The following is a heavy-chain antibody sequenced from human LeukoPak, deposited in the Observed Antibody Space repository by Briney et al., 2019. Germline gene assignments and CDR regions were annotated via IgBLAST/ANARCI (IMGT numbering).Heavy chain of an antibody. CDR2: IYTSGST. CDR3: ARLHYDFWSGNYYHNWIDP. CDR1: GGSISSYY. D-gene: IGHD3-3*01. V-gene: IGHV4-4*07. Sequence: SETLSLTCTVSGGSISSYYWSWIRQPAGKGLEWIGRIYTSGSTNYNPSLKSRVIISVDKSKSQFSLKLSSVTAADTAVYYCARLHYDFWSGNYYHNWIDPWGQGTLVTVSS. J-gene: IGHJ5*02.